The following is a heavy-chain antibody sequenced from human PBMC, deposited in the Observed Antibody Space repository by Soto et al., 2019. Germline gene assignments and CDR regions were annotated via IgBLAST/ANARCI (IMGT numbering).Heavy chain of an antibody. CDR1: GYTFTSYG. J-gene: IGHJ4*02. D-gene: IGHD3-9*01. V-gene: IGHV1-18*01. CDR3: AREYCDITGYLDPDY. CDR2: SSANSGET. Sequence: QVQLVQSGAEVKKPGASVKVSCKASGYTFTSYGISWVRQAPGQGLEWMGWSSANSGETKSAQKVQGRVTLTTDTSTSTAYMEPRGLRSDDTAVYYCAREYCDITGYLDPDYCGQGTLVTVSS.